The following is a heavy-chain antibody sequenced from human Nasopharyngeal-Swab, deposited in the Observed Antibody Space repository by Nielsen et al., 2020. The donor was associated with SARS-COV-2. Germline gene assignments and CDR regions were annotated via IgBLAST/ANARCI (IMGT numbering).Heavy chain of an antibody. CDR1: GFTFSSYS. V-gene: IGHV3-48*04. D-gene: IGHD3-22*01. CDR3: ARSPRYYYDSSGYYPRGDFDY. CDR2: ISSSGSTI. Sequence: GGSLRLSCAASGFTFSSYSMNWVRQAPGKGLEWVSYISSSGSTIYYADSVKGRFTISRDNAKNSLYLQMNSLRAEDTAVYYCARSPRYYYDSSGYYPRGDFDYWGQGTLVTVSS. J-gene: IGHJ4*02.